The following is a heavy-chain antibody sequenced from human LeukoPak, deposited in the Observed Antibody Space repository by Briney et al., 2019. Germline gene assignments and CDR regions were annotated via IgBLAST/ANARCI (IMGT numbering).Heavy chain of an antibody. CDR2: ISSSSSYI. CDR3: ARESYSYPYYYYYYMDV. Sequence: GGSPRLSCAASGFTFSSYSMNWVRQAPGKGLEWVSSISSSSSYIYYADSVKGRFTISRDNAKNSLYLQMNSLRAEDTAVYYCARESYSYPYYYYYYMDVWGKGTTVTVSS. J-gene: IGHJ6*03. D-gene: IGHD5-18*01. CDR1: GFTFSSYS. V-gene: IGHV3-21*01.